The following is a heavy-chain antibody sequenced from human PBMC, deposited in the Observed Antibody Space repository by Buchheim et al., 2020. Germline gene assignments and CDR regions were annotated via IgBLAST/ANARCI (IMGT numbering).Heavy chain of an antibody. J-gene: IGHJ5*02. CDR3: ARDLERYGLLFTNWFDP. D-gene: IGHD2-21*02. CDR1: GGSISSSSYY. V-gene: IGHV4-39*07. CDR2: IYYSGST. Sequence: QLQLQESGPGLVKPSETLSLTCTVSGGSISSSSYYWGWIRQPPGKGLEWIGSIYYSGSTYYNPSLKSRVTISVDTSKNQFSLKLSSVTAADTAVYYCARDLERYGLLFTNWFDPWGQGTL.